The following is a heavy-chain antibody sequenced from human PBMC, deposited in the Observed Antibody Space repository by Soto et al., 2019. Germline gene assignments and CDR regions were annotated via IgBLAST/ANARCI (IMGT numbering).Heavy chain of an antibody. V-gene: IGHV3-23*01. CDR3: SRDDSDWFFN. Sequence: GGSLRLSCAASGFTFSSYAMSWVRQAPGKGLEWVSAISGSGGSTYYADSVKGRFTISRDDSKTTAYLQMNSLESDDTAVYYCSRDDSDWFFNWGRGILVTAPQ. J-gene: IGHJ4*02. CDR1: GFTFSSYA. CDR2: ISGSGGST. D-gene: IGHD3-9*01.